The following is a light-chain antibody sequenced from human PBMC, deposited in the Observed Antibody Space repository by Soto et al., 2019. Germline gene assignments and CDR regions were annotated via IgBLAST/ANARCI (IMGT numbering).Light chain of an antibody. CDR3: SSFAGTNSFV. CDR1: SSDIGGYNY. Sequence: QSALTQPPSASGSPGQSVAISCTGTSSDIGGYNYVSWYQQHPGKAPKVMIYEVNKRPSGVPDRIFASKSDTTASLTVSGLQAEDEADYYCSSFAGTNSFVFGTGTKLTVL. J-gene: IGLJ1*01. V-gene: IGLV2-8*01. CDR2: EVN.